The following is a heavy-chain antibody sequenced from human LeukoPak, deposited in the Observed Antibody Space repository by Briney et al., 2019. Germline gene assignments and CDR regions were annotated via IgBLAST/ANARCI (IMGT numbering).Heavy chain of an antibody. CDR3: AREGSKEQLVDGPRDAFDI. J-gene: IGHJ3*02. CDR2: IIPIFGTA. D-gene: IGHD6-6*01. Sequence: GSSVKVSCKASGGTFSSYAISWVRQAPGQGLEWMGGIIPIFGTANYAQKFQGRVTITADESTSTAYMELSSLRSEDTAVYYCAREGSKEQLVDGPRDAFDIWGQGTMVTVSS. CDR1: GGTFSSYA. V-gene: IGHV1-69*01.